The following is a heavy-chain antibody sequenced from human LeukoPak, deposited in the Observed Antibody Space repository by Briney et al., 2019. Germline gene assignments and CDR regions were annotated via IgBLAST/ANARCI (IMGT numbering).Heavy chain of an antibody. CDR3: ARGTGTFVRDWFDP. V-gene: IGHV1-3*04. Sequence: SVQVSCKASGYTFTRCAMHWVRQAPGQRLEWMGWINTGNGNTKYSQKFQGRVTFIRDASASTVYVELSSLTSEDTAVYYCARGTGTFVRDWFDPWGQGTLVTVSS. J-gene: IGHJ5*02. CDR1: GYTFTRCA. CDR2: INTGNGNT. D-gene: IGHD1-1*01.